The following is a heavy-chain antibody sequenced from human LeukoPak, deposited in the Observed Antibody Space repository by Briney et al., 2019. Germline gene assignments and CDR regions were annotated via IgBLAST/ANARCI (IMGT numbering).Heavy chain of an antibody. Sequence: GASVKVSCKASGYTFTGYHIHWVRQAPGQGLEWMGRINPYSGDTNFAQKFQGRVTMTRDTSITTAYMELRSLRSDDTAVYYCARAFHYRGKTYAFDIWGQGTMVTVSS. V-gene: IGHV1-2*06. CDR2: INPYSGDT. J-gene: IGHJ3*02. D-gene: IGHD4-23*01. CDR1: GYTFTGYH. CDR3: ARAFHYRGKTYAFDI.